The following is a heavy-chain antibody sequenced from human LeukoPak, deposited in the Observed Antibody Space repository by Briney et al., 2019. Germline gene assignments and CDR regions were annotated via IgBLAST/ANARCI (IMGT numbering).Heavy chain of an antibody. CDR2: ISSSSSYI. J-gene: IGHJ3*02. Sequence: GGSLRLSCAASGFTFSSYSMNWVRQAPGKGLEWVSSISSSSSYIYYADSVKGRFTISRDNAKNSLYLQMNSLRAEDTAVHYCARAIDSSGYYFDAFDIWGQGTMVTVSS. D-gene: IGHD3-22*01. CDR3: ARAIDSSGYYFDAFDI. V-gene: IGHV3-21*01. CDR1: GFTFSSYS.